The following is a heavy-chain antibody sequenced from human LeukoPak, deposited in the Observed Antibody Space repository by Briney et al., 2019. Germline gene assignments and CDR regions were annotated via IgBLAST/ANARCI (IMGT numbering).Heavy chain of an antibody. J-gene: IGHJ3*02. CDR2: ISWNSGSI. CDR3: ARDDVLGDSSGYYYGLAFDI. D-gene: IGHD3-22*01. Sequence: GRSLRLSCAASGFTFDDYAMHWVRQAPGKGLEWVSGISWNSGSIGYADSVKGRFTISRDNSKNTLYLQMNSLRAEDTAVYYCARDDVLGDSSGYYYGLAFDIWGQGTMVTVSS. CDR1: GFTFDDYA. V-gene: IGHV3-9*01.